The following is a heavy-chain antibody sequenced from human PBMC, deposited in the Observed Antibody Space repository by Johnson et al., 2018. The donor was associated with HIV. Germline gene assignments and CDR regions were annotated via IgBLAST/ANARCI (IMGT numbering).Heavy chain of an antibody. D-gene: IGHD3-22*01. CDR3: AREQRYYYDSSGYYRGDAFDI. CDR2: ISYDGSNK. J-gene: IGHJ3*02. V-gene: IGHV3-30-3*01. Sequence: QVQLVESGGGVVQPGRSLRLSCAASGFTFSSYAMHWVRQAPGKGLEWVAVISYDGSNKYYADSVKGRFTISRDNSKNTLYLQMNSLRAEDTAVYYCAREQRYYYDSSGYYRGDAFDIWGQGTMVTVSS. CDR1: GFTFSSYA.